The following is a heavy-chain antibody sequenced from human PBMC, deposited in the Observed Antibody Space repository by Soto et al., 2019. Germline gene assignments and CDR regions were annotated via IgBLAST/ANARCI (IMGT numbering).Heavy chain of an antibody. CDR2: IYYSGST. CDR3: ARYNWNDAGASDI. Sequence: XETLSLTCTVSGCSISSYYWSWIRQPPGKGLEWIGYIYYSGSTNYNPSLKSRVTISVDTSKNQFSLKLSSVTAADTAVYYCARYNWNDAGASDIWGQGKMVTVSS. D-gene: IGHD1-1*01. CDR1: GCSISSYY. J-gene: IGHJ3*02. V-gene: IGHV4-59*01.